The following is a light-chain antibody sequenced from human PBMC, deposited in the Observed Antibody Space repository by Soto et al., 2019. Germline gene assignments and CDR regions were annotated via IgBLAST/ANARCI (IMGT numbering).Light chain of an antibody. J-gene: IGLJ1*01. CDR2: DVS. V-gene: IGLV2-14*01. Sequence: QSALTQPASVSGSPGQSITISCTGTSSDVGGYNYVSWYQQHPGKAPKLMIYDVSNRPSGVSNRFSGSKSGNTASLTISGLQAEDEADYYCSSYTSSSTLLYVVGTGTKLTVL. CDR3: SSYTSSSTLLYV. CDR1: SSDVGGYNY.